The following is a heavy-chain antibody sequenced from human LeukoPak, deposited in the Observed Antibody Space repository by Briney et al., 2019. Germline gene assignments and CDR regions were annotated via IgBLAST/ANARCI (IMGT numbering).Heavy chain of an antibody. J-gene: IGHJ6*02. D-gene: IGHD3-22*01. Sequence: GGSLRLSCAASGFTFSSYAMSWVRQAPGKGLEWVSAISGSGGNTYYADSVKGRFTISRDNSKNTLYLQMNSLRAEDTAVYYCAKDLDYDSSGLNYYYYGMDVWGQGTTVTVSS. CDR3: AKDLDYDSSGLNYYYYGMDV. CDR1: GFTFSSYA. V-gene: IGHV3-23*01. CDR2: ISGSGGNT.